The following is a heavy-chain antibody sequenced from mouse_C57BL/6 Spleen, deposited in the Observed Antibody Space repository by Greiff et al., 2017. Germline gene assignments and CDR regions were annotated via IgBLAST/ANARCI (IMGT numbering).Heavy chain of an antibody. D-gene: IGHD4-1*01. Sequence: QVQLQQPGAELVKPGASVKLSCKASGYTFTSYWMQWVKQRPGQGLEWIGEIDPSDSYTNYNQKFKGKATLTVDTSSSPAYMQLSSLTSADSAVYYCARKLGGAYYAMDYWGQGTSVTVSS. CDR1: GYTFTSYW. CDR2: IDPSDSYT. J-gene: IGHJ4*01. CDR3: ARKLGGAYYAMDY. V-gene: IGHV1-50*01.